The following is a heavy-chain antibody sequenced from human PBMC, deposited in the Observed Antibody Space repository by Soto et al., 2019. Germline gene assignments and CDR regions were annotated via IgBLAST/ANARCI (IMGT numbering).Heavy chain of an antibody. J-gene: IGHJ4*02. CDR1: GFTFSTYA. CDR3: ARDDLPLPLYYFDD. CDR2: ISYDGSDK. Sequence: QVQLVESVGGVVQPGRSLRLSCAASGFTFSTYAMHWVRQAPGKGLEWVAVISYDGSDKYYADSVKGRFTISRDNSKNTLYLQMNSLRPEDTAVYYCARDDLPLPLYYFDDWGQGTLVTVSS. V-gene: IGHV3-30-3*01.